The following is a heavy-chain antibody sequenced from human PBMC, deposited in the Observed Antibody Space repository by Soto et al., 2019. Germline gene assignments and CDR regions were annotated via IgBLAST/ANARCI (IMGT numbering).Heavy chain of an antibody. V-gene: IGHV4-34*01. CDR1: GGSLSGYY. CDR3: ARGDGAPRAAD. D-gene: IGHD1-26*01. CDR2: ISHSGST. Sequence: QVQLQQWGAGLLKPSETLSLTCAVYGGSLSGYYWSWIRQPPGKGLEWIGEISHSGSTSYNPSLKSRVTISVDTSKNQFSLKVNSVTAADTAVYYCARGDGAPRAADWGQGTLVTVSS. J-gene: IGHJ4*02.